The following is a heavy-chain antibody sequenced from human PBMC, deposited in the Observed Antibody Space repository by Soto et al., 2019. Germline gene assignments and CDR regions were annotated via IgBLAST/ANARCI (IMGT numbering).Heavy chain of an antibody. CDR2: ISGSGGST. V-gene: IGHV3-23*01. J-gene: IGHJ6*04. CDR3: AKCPNYYYYGMDV. CDR1: GFTFSSYA. Sequence: GGSLRLSCAASGFTFSSYAMSWVRQAPWKGLEWVSAISGSGGSTYYADSVKGRFTISRDNSKNTLYLQMNSLRAEDTAVYYCAKCPNYYYYGMDVWGKGTTVTVSS.